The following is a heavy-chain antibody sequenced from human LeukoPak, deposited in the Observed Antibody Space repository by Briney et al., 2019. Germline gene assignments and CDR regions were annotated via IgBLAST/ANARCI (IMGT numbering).Heavy chain of an antibody. CDR3: ARSARLMKGVAEVTALDD. V-gene: IGHV3-48*03. D-gene: IGHD3-3*01. Sequence: QSGGSLRLSCEDSGFTFRSYEMNWVRQVPGKGLEWIAYLSSSGSAFSYADSVKGRFTIARDNAKNSVYLEMNSLRADDTAVYYCARSARLMKGVAEVTALDDWGQGTLVTVSS. CDR2: LSSSGSAF. CDR1: GFTFRSYE. J-gene: IGHJ4*02.